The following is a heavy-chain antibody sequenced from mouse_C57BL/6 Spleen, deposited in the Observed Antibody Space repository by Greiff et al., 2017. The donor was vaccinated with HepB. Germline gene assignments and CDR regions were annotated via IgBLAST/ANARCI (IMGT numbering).Heavy chain of an antibody. D-gene: IGHD2-3*01. V-gene: IGHV1-54*01. J-gene: IGHJ2*01. CDR2: INPGSGGT. CDR1: GYAFTNYL. CDR3: ARRGLLSPFDY. Sequence: QVQLKESGAELVRPGTSVKVSCKASGYAFTNYLIEWVKQRPGQGLEWIGVINPGSGGTNYNEKFKGKATLTADKSSSTAYMQLSSLTSEDSAVYFCARRGLLSPFDYWGQGTTLTVSS.